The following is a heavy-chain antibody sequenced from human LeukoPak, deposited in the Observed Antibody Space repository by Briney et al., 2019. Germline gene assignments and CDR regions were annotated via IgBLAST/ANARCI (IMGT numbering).Heavy chain of an antibody. CDR1: GFTFTSYA. CDR2: ISGSGGRT. CDR3: AKGWFDP. Sequence: GWSLRLSCAASGFTFTSYAMSWVRQAPGKGLEWVSGISGSGGRTDYADSVKGRFTISRDNSKNTLYLQMNSLRAEDTAVYYCAKGWFDPWGQGTLVTVSS. J-gene: IGHJ5*02. V-gene: IGHV3-23*01.